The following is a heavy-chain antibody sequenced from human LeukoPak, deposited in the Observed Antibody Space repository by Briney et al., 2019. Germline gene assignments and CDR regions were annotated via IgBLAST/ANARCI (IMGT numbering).Heavy chain of an antibody. V-gene: IGHV1-18*01. Sequence: ASVKVSCKASGYTFTSYGISWVRQAPGQGLEWMGWISAYNGNTNYAQKLQGRVTMTTDTSTSTAYMELRSLRSDDTAVYYCARTELGSGRCGMDVWGQGTTVTVSS. D-gene: IGHD3-10*01. CDR2: ISAYNGNT. CDR1: GYTFTSYG. J-gene: IGHJ6*02. CDR3: ARTELGSGRCGMDV.